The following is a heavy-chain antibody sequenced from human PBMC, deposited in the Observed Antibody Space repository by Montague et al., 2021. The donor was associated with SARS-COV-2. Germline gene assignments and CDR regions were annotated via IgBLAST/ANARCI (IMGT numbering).Heavy chain of an antibody. D-gene: IGHD3-22*01. V-gene: IGHV3-23*01. CDR1: GFSFSTYA. J-gene: IGHJ4*02. CDR3: AKAYDSGGYNYERGADY. Sequence: SLRLSCAASGFSFSTYAMIWVRQAPGKGLEWVAAIGGNGRGTYHAASVEGRFTISRDNSKSTVNLQMNSLTVGDTAVYFCAKAYDSGGYNYERGADYWGQGTLVTVS. CDR2: IGGNGRGT.